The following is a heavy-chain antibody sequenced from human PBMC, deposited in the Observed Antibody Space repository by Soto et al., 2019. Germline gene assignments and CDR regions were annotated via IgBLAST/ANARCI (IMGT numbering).Heavy chain of an antibody. Sequence: QITLKESGPTLVKPTQTLTLTCTFSGFSLSTRGVGVGWIRQPPGKALEWLALIYWDDDKRYSPSLKTRLTITKDTSKNQVVLTMTNMYPLDRATYSCAHIGVSRWFDFWGQGTLVTVSS. V-gene: IGHV2-5*02. D-gene: IGHD6-13*01. CDR3: AHIGVSRWFDF. CDR2: IYWDDDK. J-gene: IGHJ4*02. CDR1: GFSLSTRGVG.